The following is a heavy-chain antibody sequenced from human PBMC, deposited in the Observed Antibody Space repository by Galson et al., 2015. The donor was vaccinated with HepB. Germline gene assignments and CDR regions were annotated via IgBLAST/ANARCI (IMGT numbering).Heavy chain of an antibody. D-gene: IGHD5-18*01. V-gene: IGHV3-74*01. CDR1: GFTFSSYW. J-gene: IGHJ5*02. Sequence: SLRLSCAASGFTFSSYWMHWVRQAPGKGLVWASRINSDGSSTSYADSVKGRFTISRDNAKNTLYLQMNSLRAEDTAVYYCARVPLGVRGYSYGFDWFDPWGQGTLVTVSS. CDR2: INSDGSST. CDR3: ARVPLGVRGYSYGFDWFDP.